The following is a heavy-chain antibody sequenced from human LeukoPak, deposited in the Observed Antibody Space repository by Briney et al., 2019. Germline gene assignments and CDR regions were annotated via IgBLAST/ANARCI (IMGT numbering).Heavy chain of an antibody. J-gene: IGHJ3*02. Sequence: PSETLSLTCAVYGGSFSGYYWSWIRQPPGKGLEWIGEINHSGSTNYNPSLKSRATISEDTSKNQFSLYLTSVTAADTAVYYCARRISGWYRDAFDIWGQGTMVTVSS. V-gene: IGHV4-34*01. CDR3: ARRISGWYRDAFDI. CDR2: INHSGST. CDR1: GGSFSGYY. D-gene: IGHD6-19*01.